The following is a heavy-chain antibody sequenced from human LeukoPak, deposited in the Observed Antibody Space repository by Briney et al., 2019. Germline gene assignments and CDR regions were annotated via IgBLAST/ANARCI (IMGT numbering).Heavy chain of an antibody. CDR1: GYTFTDYY. CDR3: ARAEGSSSWYWGFGGGSGDY. Sequence: ASVKVSCKASGYTFTDYYLHWVRQAPGQGLEWLGWINPNTGDTNYAQNFQGRVTMTRDTSISTAYMELSSLRSEDTAVYYCARAEGSSSWYWGFGGGSGDYWGQGTLVTVSS. CDR2: INPNTGDT. V-gene: IGHV1-2*02. D-gene: IGHD6-13*01. J-gene: IGHJ4*02.